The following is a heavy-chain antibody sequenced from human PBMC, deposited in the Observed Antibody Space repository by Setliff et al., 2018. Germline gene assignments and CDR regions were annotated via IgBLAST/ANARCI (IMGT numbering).Heavy chain of an antibody. CDR3: ARDRGQVTVNNRYGFYYYGMDV. J-gene: IGHJ6*02. CDR1: GFTFSSYW. V-gene: IGHV3-7*01. CDR2: INPDGSGK. Sequence: PGGSLRLSCAASGFTFSSYWMTWVRQVPGKGLEWVANINPDGSGKYYVGSVKGRFTISRDNSKNSLYLEMSSLRAEDTSLYFCARDRGQVTVNNRYGFYYYGMDVWGQGTTVTVSS. D-gene: IGHD3-16*02.